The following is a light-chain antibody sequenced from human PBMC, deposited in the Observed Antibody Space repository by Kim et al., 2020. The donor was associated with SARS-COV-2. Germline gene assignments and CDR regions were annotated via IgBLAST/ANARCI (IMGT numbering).Light chain of an antibody. CDR3: NSRDSTGNHLAV. Sequence: SSELTQDPAVSVALGQTVRITCQGDTLRTYFPSWYQQKPGQAPVLVIYGKNNRPSGIPYRYSGSSSGNTASLTITGAQAEDEADYYCNSRDSTGNHLAVFGGGTKLTVL. V-gene: IGLV3-19*01. J-gene: IGLJ2*01. CDR1: TLRTYF. CDR2: GKN.